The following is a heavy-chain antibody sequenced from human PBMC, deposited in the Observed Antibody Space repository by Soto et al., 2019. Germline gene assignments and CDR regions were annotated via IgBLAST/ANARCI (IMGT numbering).Heavy chain of an antibody. V-gene: IGHV1-46*01. CDR1: GYTFTSYY. CDR2: INPSGGST. Sequence: QVQLVQSGAEVKKPGASVKVSCKASGYTFTSYYMHWVRQAPGQGLEWMGIINPSGGSTSYAQKFQGRGTMSRDTSTNTVYRELSSLRSEATAVYYCASDTVAGTSYFDYWGQGTLVTVSS. CDR3: ASDTVAGTSYFDY. J-gene: IGHJ4*02. D-gene: IGHD6-19*01.